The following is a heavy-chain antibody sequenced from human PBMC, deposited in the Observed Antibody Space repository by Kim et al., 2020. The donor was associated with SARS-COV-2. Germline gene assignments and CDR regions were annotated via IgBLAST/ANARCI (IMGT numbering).Heavy chain of an antibody. CDR2: MNPNSGNT. D-gene: IGHD3-9*01. Sequence: ASVKVSCKASGYTFTSYDINWVRQATGQGLEWMGWMNPNSGNTGYAQKLHGRVTMTRNTSISTAYMELSSLRSEDTAVYYCARAPKMRYDIFTGTHGDYYYMDVWGTQPTVIVSS. V-gene: IGHV1-8*01. CDR1: GYTFTSYD. J-gene: IGHJ6*03. CDR3: ARAPKMRYDIFTGTHGDYYYMDV.